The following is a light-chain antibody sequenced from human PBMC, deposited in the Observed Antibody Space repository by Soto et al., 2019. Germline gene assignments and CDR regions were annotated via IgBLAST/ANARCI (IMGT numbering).Light chain of an antibody. J-gene: IGLJ2*01. Sequence: QSALTQPPSPSGSPGQSVTISCAGTYSDLGDYNYVSWYQQHPGKVPKLIISEGSKRPPGVPDRFSGSKSGYTASLTVSDLQPADEAVYYCSSYSGTNSNVIFGGGTKVTVL. CDR2: EGS. V-gene: IGLV2-8*01. CDR1: YSDLGDYNY. CDR3: SSYSGTNSNVI.